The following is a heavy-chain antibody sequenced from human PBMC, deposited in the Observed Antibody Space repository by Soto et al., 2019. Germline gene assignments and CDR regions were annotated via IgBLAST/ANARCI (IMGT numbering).Heavy chain of an antibody. CDR2: IWYDGSNK. CDR3: ARGWGDSSGYFDY. V-gene: IGHV3-33*01. CDR1: GFTFRSYG. Sequence: GGSPRLSCAASGFTFRSYGMHWVRQAPGKGLEWVAVIWYDGSNKYYADSVKGRFTISRDNSKNTLYLQMNTLGAEDTAVYYCARGWGDSSGYFDYWGQGTPVTVS. D-gene: IGHD3-22*01. J-gene: IGHJ4*02.